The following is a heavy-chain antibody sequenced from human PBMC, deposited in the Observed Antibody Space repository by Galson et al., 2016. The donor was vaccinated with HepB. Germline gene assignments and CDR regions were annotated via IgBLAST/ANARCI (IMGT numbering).Heavy chain of an antibody. Sequence: IRQPPGGGLEWIGYIHYSGITFYNPSLRSRVIISLDMSKNLFTLRLTSVTAADTGVYYCARDGSYDSLAGFYNGWFDPWGQGTLVTVSS. D-gene: IGHD3-9*01. CDR3: ARDGSYDSLAGFYNGWFDP. V-gene: IGHV4-31*02. CDR2: IHYSGIT. J-gene: IGHJ5*02.